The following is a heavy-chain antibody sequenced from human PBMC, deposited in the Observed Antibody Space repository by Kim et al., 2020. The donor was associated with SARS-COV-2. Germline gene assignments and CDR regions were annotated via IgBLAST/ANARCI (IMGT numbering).Heavy chain of an antibody. D-gene: IGHD4-4*01. CDR3: ARESDDYSNYIPQINSWFDP. V-gene: IGHV7-4-1*02. CDR2: INTNTGNP. Sequence: ASVKVSCKASGYTFTSYAMNWVRQAPGQGLEWMGWINTNTGNPTYAQGFTGRFVFSLDTSVSTAYLQISSLKAEDTAVYYCARESDDYSNYIPQINSWFDPWGQGTLVTVSA. J-gene: IGHJ5*02. CDR1: GYTFTSYA.